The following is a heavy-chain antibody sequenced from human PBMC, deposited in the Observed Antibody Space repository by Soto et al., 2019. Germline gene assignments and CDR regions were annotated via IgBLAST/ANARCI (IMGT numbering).Heavy chain of an antibody. V-gene: IGHV4-30-4*01. J-gene: IGHJ4*02. CDR1: GGSISSGDYY. D-gene: IGHD2-15*01. Sequence: SETLSLTCTVSGGSISSGDYYWSWIRQPPGKGLEWIGYIYYSGSTYHNPSLKRRVTISVDTSKNQFSLKLSSVTAAHTAVYYCARAPVVTKRWKPFDYWGQGTLVTVSS. CDR2: IYYSGST. CDR3: ARAPVVTKRWKPFDY.